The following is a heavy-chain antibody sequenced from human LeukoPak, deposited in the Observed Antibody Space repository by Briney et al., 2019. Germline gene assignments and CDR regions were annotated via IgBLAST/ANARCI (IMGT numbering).Heavy chain of an antibody. V-gene: IGHV3-11*01. CDR3: ARVAGPFDY. D-gene: IGHD6-19*01. Sequence: GGSLRLSCAASGFTFSDYYMSWIRHPPGKWLEWVSYIISSVSTIYYADSVKGRLTLTRDNAKNSLYLQMNSLRAEDTAVYYCARVAGPFDYWAREPWSPSPQ. CDR2: IISSVSTI. CDR1: GFTFSDYY. J-gene: IGHJ4*02.